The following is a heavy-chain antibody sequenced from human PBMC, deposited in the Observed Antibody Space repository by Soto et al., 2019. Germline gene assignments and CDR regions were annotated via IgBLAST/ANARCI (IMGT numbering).Heavy chain of an antibody. CDR2: ISGSGGTT. Sequence: PGGSLRLSCRVSGFTFSSHAMSWVRLAPGKGLECVSGISGSGGTTFYAESVKGRFTVSRDNSKNTLYLQMNSLRAEDTAVYYCAATPYDFWSPGQFYFDHWGQGTQVTVSS. CDR3: AATPYDFWSPGQFYFDH. D-gene: IGHD3-3*01. V-gene: IGHV3-23*01. CDR1: GFTFSSHA. J-gene: IGHJ4*02.